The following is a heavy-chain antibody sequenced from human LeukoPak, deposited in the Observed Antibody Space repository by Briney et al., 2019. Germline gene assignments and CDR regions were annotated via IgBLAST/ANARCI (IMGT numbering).Heavy chain of an antibody. J-gene: IGHJ6*02. Sequence: PGRSLRLSCAASGFTFSSYGMHWVRQAPGKGLEWVAVISYDGSNKYYADSAKGRFTISRDNSKNTLYLQMNSLRAEDTAVYYCAKDASDIVVVVAATPTYYYGMDVWGQGTTVTVSS. CDR1: GFTFSSYG. V-gene: IGHV3-30*18. CDR3: AKDASDIVVVVAATPTYYYGMDV. D-gene: IGHD2-15*01. CDR2: ISYDGSNK.